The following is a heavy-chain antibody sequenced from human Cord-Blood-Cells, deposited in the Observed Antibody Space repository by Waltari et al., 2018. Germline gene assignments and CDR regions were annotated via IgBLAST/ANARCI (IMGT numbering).Heavy chain of an antibody. CDR2: IYHSGGT. J-gene: IGHJ4*02. CDR1: GYSISSGYY. V-gene: IGHV4-38-2*01. D-gene: IGHD7-27*01. Sequence: QVQLQESGPGLVKPSETLSLTCAVSGYSISSGYYGGWIRQPPGKGLEWSGSIYHSGGTSYDPPLKGLVTMSVDTAKNQLSLKLSSVTAADTAVYYCARRTGEFDYWGQGTLVTVSS. CDR3: ARRTGEFDY.